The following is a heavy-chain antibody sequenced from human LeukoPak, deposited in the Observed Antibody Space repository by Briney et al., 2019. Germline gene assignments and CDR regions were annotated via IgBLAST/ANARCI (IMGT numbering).Heavy chain of an antibody. J-gene: IGHJ4*02. CDR2: IYYSGST. CDR1: GGSISSHY. Sequence: SETLSLTCTVSGGSISSHYWSWIRQPPGKGLEWIGYIYYSGSTNYNPSLKSRVTISVDTSKNQFSLKLSSVTAADTAVYYCAGGEVVPAAMGDYWGQGTLVTVSS. CDR3: AGGEVVPAAMGDY. D-gene: IGHD2-2*01. V-gene: IGHV4-59*11.